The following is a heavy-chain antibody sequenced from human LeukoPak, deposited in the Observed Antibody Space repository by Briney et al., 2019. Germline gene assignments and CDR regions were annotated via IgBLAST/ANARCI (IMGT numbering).Heavy chain of an antibody. V-gene: IGHV3-7*01. D-gene: IGHD3-10*01. CDR3: AREGSGSYYPDY. CDR2: IKQDGTEK. J-gene: IGHJ4*02. Sequence: GESLRLSCAASGFTFSSYWMSWVRQATWKRLEWVANIKQDGTEKNYVDSMKGRFTISRDNAKNSLYLQMNSLRVDDTAVYYCAREGSGSYYPDYWGQGTLVTVSS. CDR1: GFTFSSYW.